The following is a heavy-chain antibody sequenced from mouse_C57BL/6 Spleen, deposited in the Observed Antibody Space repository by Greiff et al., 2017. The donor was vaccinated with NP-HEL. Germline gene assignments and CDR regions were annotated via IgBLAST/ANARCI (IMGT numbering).Heavy chain of an antibody. CDR1: GYTFTDYY. Sequence: QVQLQQSGPELVKPGASVKISCKASGYTFTDYYINWVKQRPGQGLEWIGWIFPGSGSTYSNEKFKGKATLTVDRSSSTAYMLLSSLTSEDSAVYFCARLGGLYGNLGFDYWGQGTTLTVSS. D-gene: IGHD2-1*01. V-gene: IGHV1-75*01. CDR3: ARLGGLYGNLGFDY. J-gene: IGHJ2*01. CDR2: IFPGSGST.